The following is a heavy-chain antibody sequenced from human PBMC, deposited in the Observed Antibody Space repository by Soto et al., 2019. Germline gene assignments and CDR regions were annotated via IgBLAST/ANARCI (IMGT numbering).Heavy chain of an antibody. Sequence: GASVKVSFKASGYTFTNYYMHWVRQAPGQGLEWMGWINPNSGGTNYAQKFQGRVTMTRVTSISTAYMELRSLRSDDTALYYCAKDHNTVVVTGATGGMDVWGQGTTVTVSS. CDR2: INPNSGGT. CDR3: AKDHNTVVVTGATGGMDV. CDR1: GYTFTNYY. V-gene: IGHV1-2*02. J-gene: IGHJ6*02. D-gene: IGHD2-2*01.